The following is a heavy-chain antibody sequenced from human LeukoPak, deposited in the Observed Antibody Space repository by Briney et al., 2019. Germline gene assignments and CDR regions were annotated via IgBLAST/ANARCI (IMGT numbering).Heavy chain of an antibody. J-gene: IGHJ4*02. CDR1: GFTFSSYA. D-gene: IGHD2-2*01. Sequence: GRSLRLSCAASGFTFSSYAMHWVRQAPGKGLEWVAVISYDGSNKYYADSVKGRFTISRDNSKNTLYLQMNSLRAEDTAVYYCARDMRDCSSTSCYGWGQGTLVTVSS. V-gene: IGHV3-30-3*01. CDR2: ISYDGSNK. CDR3: ARDMRDCSSTSCYG.